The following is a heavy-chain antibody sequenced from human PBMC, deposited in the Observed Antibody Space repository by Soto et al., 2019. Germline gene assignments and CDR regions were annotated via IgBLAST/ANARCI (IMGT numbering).Heavy chain of an antibody. CDR1: GGTFSSYA. Sequence: SVKVSCKASGGTFSSYAVTWVRQAPGQGLEWMGGIIPKFAKANYAQKFQDRVTLTADKSTSTAYMELTGLRSEDTAVYYCATMGSGSYFGPRYSYYGMDVWGQGTTVTVSS. D-gene: IGHD3-10*01. CDR2: IIPKFAKA. V-gene: IGHV1-69*06. J-gene: IGHJ6*02. CDR3: ATMGSGSYFGPRYSYYGMDV.